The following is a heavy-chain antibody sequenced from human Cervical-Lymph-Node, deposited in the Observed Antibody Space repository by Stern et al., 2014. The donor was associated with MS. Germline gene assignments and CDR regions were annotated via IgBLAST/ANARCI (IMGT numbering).Heavy chain of an antibody. V-gene: IGHV2-5*02. D-gene: IGHD5-18*01. J-gene: IGHJ4*02. Sequence: QVTLKESGPTLVKPTQTLTLTCSFSGFSLSTSGLGVGWIRQPPGKALEWLALLFWDDEKRYSPSLKSRLTITKDTSEKEVVLTMTNMDPVDTGTYYCAHIGTSRGYNFGVFDYWGQGILVTVSS. CDR1: GFSLSTSGLG. CDR2: LFWDDEK. CDR3: AHIGTSRGYNFGVFDY.